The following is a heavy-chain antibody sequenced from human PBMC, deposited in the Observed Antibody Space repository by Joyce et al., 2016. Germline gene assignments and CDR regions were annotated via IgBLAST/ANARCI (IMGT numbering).Heavy chain of an antibody. CDR2: KRQDGSEK. V-gene: IGHV3-7*01. J-gene: IGHJ4*02. CDR1: GFQFSSYW. D-gene: IGHD2-21*01. Sequence: EVQLVESGGGLVQPGGSLRLSCAASGFQFSSYWMSWVRQAPGKGLKWRANKRQDGSEKDYLDAGKGLFTISRGNAKNSLYVQMSSLTAEDTAVYYCARESLLQGFFNYWGQGTLVTVSS. CDR3: ARESLLQGFFNY.